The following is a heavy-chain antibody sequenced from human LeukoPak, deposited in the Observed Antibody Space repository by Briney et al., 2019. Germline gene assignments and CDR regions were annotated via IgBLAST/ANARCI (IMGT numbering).Heavy chain of an antibody. CDR2: IYYSGST. CDR1: GGSISSYY. V-gene: IGHV4-59*08. J-gene: IGHJ4*02. D-gene: IGHD5-12*01. Sequence: SETLSLTCTVSGGSISSYYWSWIRQPPGKGLEWIGYIYYSGSTNYNPSLKSRVTISVDTSKNQFSLKLSSVTAADTAVYYCARSGYGIYYFDYWGQGTLVTVSS. CDR3: ARSGYGIYYFDY.